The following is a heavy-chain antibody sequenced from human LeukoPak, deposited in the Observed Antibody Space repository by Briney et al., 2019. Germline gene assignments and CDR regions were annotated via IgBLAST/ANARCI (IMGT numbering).Heavy chain of an antibody. CDR2: INHSGST. CDR3: ARRVWPSYFDY. V-gene: IGHV4-34*01. J-gene: IGHJ4*02. CDR1: GGSFSGYY. Sequence: KSSETLSLTCAVYGGSFSGYYWSWIRQPPGKGLEWIGEINHSGSTDYNPSLKSRVTISVDTSKNQFSLKLSSVTAADTAVYYCARRVWPSYFDYWGQGTLVTVSS. D-gene: IGHD2-21*01.